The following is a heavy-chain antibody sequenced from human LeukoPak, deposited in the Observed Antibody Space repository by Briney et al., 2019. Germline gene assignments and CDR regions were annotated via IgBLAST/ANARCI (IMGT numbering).Heavy chain of an antibody. Sequence: SVKVSCKASGGTFSSYTISWVRQAPGQRLEWMGRIIPILGIANYAQKFQGRVTITADKSTSTAYMELSSLRSEDTAVYYCARMGEMAIPATFDIWGQGTMVTVSS. V-gene: IGHV1-69*02. CDR1: GGTFSSYT. CDR2: IIPILGIA. J-gene: IGHJ3*02. CDR3: ARMGEMAIPATFDI. D-gene: IGHD5-24*01.